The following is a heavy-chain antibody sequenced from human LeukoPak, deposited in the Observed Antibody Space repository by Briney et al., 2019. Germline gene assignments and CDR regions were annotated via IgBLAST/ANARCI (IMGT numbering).Heavy chain of an antibody. J-gene: IGHJ4*02. V-gene: IGHV3-23*01. CDR3: ARVLYLSWDY. D-gene: IGHD2-2*02. CDR1: QFIFSTYA. Sequence: PGGSLRLSCAASQFIFSTYAMSWVRQPPGKGLEWVSGITSSGGSTYYADSVRGRFTISRDNSKNTLSLQMNSLRAEDTAVYYCARVLYLSWDYWGQGTLVTVSS. CDR2: ITSSGGST.